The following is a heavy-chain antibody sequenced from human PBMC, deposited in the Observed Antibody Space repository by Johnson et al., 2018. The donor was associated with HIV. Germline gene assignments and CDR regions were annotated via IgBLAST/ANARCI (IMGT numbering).Heavy chain of an antibody. D-gene: IGHD6-19*01. CDR1: GFTFSSYA. CDR2: ISYDGSNK. J-gene: IGHJ3*02. V-gene: IGHV3-30*04. CDR3: AKDERAGQWLVLAFDI. Sequence: QVQLVESGGGVVQPGRSLRLSCAASGFTFSSYAMHWVRQAPGKGLEWVAVISYDGSNKYYADSVKGRFTNSRDNSKNTLYLQMNSLRAEDTAVYYCAKDERAGQWLVLAFDIWGQGTMVTVSS.